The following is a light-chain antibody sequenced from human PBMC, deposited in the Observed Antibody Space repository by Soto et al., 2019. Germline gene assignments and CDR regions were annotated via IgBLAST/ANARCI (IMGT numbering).Light chain of an antibody. J-gene: IGKJ2*01. CDR2: DAS. V-gene: IGKV3-20*01. Sequence: EIVLTQSPGTLSLSPGERATLSCRASQSVSTTYLTWYQQKPGQAPRLLIYDASSRATGIPDRFSGSGSGTDFTLTITRLEPEDFAVYYCQHYGGSPPYTFGQGTKLEIK. CDR1: QSVSTTY. CDR3: QHYGGSPPYT.